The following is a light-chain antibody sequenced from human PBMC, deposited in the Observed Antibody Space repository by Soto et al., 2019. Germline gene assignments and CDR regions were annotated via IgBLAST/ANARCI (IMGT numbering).Light chain of an antibody. Sequence: QSALTQPASVSGSPGQSITISCTGTSTDVGGYNYVSWYQQHPGKAPKLMIYEVSNRPSGVSNRFSGSKSGNTASLTISGLQAEDEADYYCSSNTISSTHWVFGGGTKLTVL. CDR2: EVS. CDR1: STDVGGYNY. J-gene: IGLJ3*02. V-gene: IGLV2-14*01. CDR3: SSNTISSTHWV.